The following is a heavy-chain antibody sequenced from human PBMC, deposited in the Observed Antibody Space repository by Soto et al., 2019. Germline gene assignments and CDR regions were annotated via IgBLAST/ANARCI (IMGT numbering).Heavy chain of an antibody. CDR3: ARRITRPERFDY. CDR1: GGFISRSSCY. D-gene: IGHD1-20*01. Sequence: QLQLQESGPGLFKPSETLSLTCTVSGGFISRSSCYWGWIRQPPGKGLEWIGNIYYSGNTYYNPSLQSRVTISVDTSKNQFSLKLTSATDADTAVYYCARRITRPERFDYWGQGALVTVSS. J-gene: IGHJ4*02. V-gene: IGHV4-39*01. CDR2: IYYSGNT.